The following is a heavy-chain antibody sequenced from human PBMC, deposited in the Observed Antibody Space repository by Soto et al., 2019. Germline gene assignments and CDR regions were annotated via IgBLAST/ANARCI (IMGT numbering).Heavy chain of an antibody. CDR2: VDHSGST. CDR1: GGSFSGYC. J-gene: IGHJ5*02. Sequence: QVQLQQWGAGLLKPSETLSLTCAVYGGSFSGYCWSWIRQPPGKGLEWIGEVDHSGSTNYNPSLKSRVTISVDTSKNQVSLKLNSVTAADTAVYYCTRARQFCTSTSCYLDPWGQGTLVTVSS. V-gene: IGHV4-34*01. D-gene: IGHD2-2*01. CDR3: TRARQFCTSTSCYLDP.